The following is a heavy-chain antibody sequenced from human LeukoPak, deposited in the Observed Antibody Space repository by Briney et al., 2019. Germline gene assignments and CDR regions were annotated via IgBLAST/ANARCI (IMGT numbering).Heavy chain of an antibody. CDR1: GGSISSSSYY. CDR2: IYYSGST. CDR3: AGHQGFFPFPPTDFDY. D-gene: IGHD3-16*01. V-gene: IGHV4-39*01. Sequence: SETLSLTCTVSGGSISSSSYYWGWIRQPPGKGLEWIGSIYYSGSTYYNPSLKSRVTISVDTSKNQFSLKLSSVTAADTAVYYWAGHQGFFPFPPTDFDYWGQGTLVTVSS. J-gene: IGHJ4*02.